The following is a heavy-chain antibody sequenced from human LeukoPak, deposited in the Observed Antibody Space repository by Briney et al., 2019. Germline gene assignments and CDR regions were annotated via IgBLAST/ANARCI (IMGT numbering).Heavy chain of an antibody. CDR1: GYSFTSYW. J-gene: IGHJ5*02. CDR2: IYPGDSDT. CDR3: ARPLPSSSPYNWFDP. V-gene: IGHV5-51*01. Sequence: GESLKISCKGSGYSFTSYWIGWVRQMPGKGLEWMGIIYPGDSDTRYSPSFQGQVTISADKSISTAYLQWSSLKASDTAMYYGARPLPSSSPYNWFDPWGQGTLVTVSS. D-gene: IGHD6-6*01.